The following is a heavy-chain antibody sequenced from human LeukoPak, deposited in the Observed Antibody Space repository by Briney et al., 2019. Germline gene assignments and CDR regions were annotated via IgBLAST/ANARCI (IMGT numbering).Heavy chain of an antibody. Sequence: GGSLRLSCAASGFTFSSYGMSWVRQAPGKGLEWVAYITLSRTTIYYADSVKGRFTISRDNAKNSLSLQMNSLRDEDTAVYYCARETPDSSSWTAFDFWGQGTLVTVSS. V-gene: IGHV3-48*02. CDR3: ARETPDSSSWTAFDF. D-gene: IGHD6-13*01. CDR1: GFTFSSYG. CDR2: ITLSRTTI. J-gene: IGHJ4*02.